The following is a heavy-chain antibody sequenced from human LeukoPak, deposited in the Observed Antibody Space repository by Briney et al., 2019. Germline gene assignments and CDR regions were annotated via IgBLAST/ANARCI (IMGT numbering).Heavy chain of an antibody. CDR2: ISPSGTDI. CDR1: GFTFTDTY. Sequence: GGSLRLSCAVSGFTFTDTYMTWIRQAPGKGLESLSYISPSGTDISYADSVKGRFTISRDNAKNSLYLQMNSLRAEDTAVYYCARDVRLQDCSSTSCYGPPTDYWGQGTLVTVSS. D-gene: IGHD2-2*01. CDR3: ARDVRLQDCSSTSCYGPPTDY. J-gene: IGHJ4*02. V-gene: IGHV3-11*04.